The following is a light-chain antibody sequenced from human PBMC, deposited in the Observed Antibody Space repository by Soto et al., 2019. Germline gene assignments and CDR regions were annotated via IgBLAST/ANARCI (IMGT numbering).Light chain of an antibody. CDR1: QNIRNW. Sequence: DIQMTQSPSTLSASVGDSVTITCRASQNIRNWLAWYQQKPGKAPNPLIYDASSLKSGVPARFSGSGSGTEVTLTISSLQPDDFATYYCQQYNSYSGAFDQGTKVDIK. J-gene: IGKJ1*01. V-gene: IGKV1-5*01. CDR2: DAS. CDR3: QQYNSYSGA.